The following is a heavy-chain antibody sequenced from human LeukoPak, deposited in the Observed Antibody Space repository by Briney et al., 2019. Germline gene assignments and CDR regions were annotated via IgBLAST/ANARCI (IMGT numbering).Heavy chain of an antibody. V-gene: IGHV1-69*13. J-gene: IGHJ4*02. D-gene: IGHD6-6*01. CDR3: ARVVQDSSSSFPLDY. CDR1: GYTFTSYY. Sequence: SVKVSCKASGYTFTSYYMHWVRQAPGQGLEWMGGIIPIFGTANYAQKFQGRVTITADESTSTAYMELSSLRSEDTAVYYCARVVQDSSSSFPLDYWGQGTLVTVSS. CDR2: IIPIFGTA.